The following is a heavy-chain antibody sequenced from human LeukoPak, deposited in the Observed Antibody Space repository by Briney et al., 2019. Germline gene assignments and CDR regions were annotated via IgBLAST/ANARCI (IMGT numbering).Heavy chain of an antibody. V-gene: IGHV3-7*01. CDR2: IKRDGSEK. CDR1: GFTFSGYW. D-gene: IGHD3-22*01. Sequence: GGSLRLSCAASGFTFSGYWMSWVRQAPGKGLEWVANIKRDGSEKYYVDSVKGRFTISRDNAKNSLYLQMNSLRAEDTALYYCASDSHYYDSSGYFSYWGQGTLVTVSS. J-gene: IGHJ4*02. CDR3: ASDSHYYDSSGYFSY.